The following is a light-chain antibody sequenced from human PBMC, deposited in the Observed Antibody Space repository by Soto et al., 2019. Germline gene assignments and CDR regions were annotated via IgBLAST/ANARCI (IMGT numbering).Light chain of an antibody. J-gene: IGLJ1*01. CDR2: EVT. Sequence: QSALTQPASVSGSPGQSIAISCTGTSSDVGGYNFVSWCQQHPGKAPKLIIHEVTNRPSGVSDRFSCSKSGNTASLTISGLQAYGVADNYSTTLTTYNTRVFGGGPKVTVL. CDR1: SSDVGGYNF. CDR3: TTLTTYNTRV. V-gene: IGLV2-14*01.